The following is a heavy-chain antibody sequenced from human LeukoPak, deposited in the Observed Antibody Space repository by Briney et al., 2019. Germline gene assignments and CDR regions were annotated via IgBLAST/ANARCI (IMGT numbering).Heavy chain of an antibody. V-gene: IGHV4-61*02. CDR1: GGSISSGNYY. J-gene: IGHJ6*03. D-gene: IGHD5-18*01. CDR2: IYTSGTT. CDR3: ARAPERWYSYGSYTYYYMDV. Sequence: SQTLSLTCTVSGGSISSGNYYYSWIRQPAGKGLEWLGRIYTSGTTDYHPSLMSRVTISVDTSKKQFSLKLSSVTAADKTVYYCARAPERWYSYGSYTYYYMDVWGKGTTVTVS.